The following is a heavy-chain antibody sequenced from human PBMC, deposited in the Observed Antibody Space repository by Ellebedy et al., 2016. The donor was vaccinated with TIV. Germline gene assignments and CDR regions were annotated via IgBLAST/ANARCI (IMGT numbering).Heavy chain of an antibody. V-gene: IGHV4-59*01. D-gene: IGHD3-10*01. J-gene: IGHJ5*02. CDR2: IYYSGST. Sequence: MPSETLSLTCIVSGGSISNYYWSWIRQPPGKGLEWIGSIYYSGSTNYNPSLKSRVIISVDTSKNQFSLKLNSVTAVDTAVYYCARDLAGGSGRFDPWGQGTLVTVSS. CDR3: ARDLAGGSGRFDP. CDR1: GGSISNYY.